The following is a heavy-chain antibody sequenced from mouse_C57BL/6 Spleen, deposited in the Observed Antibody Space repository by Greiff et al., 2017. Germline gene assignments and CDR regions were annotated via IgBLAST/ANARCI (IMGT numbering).Heavy chain of an antibody. J-gene: IGHJ1*03. V-gene: IGHV1-82*01. Sequence: QVQLKESGPELVKPGASVKISCKASGYAFSSSWMNWVKQRPGKGLEWIGRIYPGDGDTNYNGKFKGKATLTADKSSSTAYMQLSSLTSDDSAVYFCARGFYYCSSYGYFDVWGTGTTVTVSS. D-gene: IGHD1-1*01. CDR3: ARGFYYCSSYGYFDV. CDR2: IYPGDGDT. CDR1: GYAFSSSW.